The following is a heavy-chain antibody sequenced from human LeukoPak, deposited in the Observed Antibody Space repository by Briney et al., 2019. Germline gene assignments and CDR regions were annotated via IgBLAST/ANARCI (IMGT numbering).Heavy chain of an antibody. CDR2: VYHTGTT. V-gene: IGHV4-61*03. D-gene: IGHD2-21*01. J-gene: IGHJ4*02. Sequence: PSETLSLTCAVSGGSVNTGTYFWSWIRQPPGKGLEWIGFVYHTGTTNYNPSLKRRVTVSVDTSKNHFSLMLNSVTAADTAVYYCARVPTCGGDCYYFDYWGQGTPVTVSS. CDR1: GGSVNTGTYF. CDR3: ARVPTCGGDCYYFDY.